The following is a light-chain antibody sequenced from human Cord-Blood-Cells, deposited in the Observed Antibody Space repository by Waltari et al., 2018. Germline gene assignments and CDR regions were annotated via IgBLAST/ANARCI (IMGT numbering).Light chain of an antibody. CDR2: DDS. CDR1: NIGSKR. CDR3: QVWDSSSDHPV. J-gene: IGLJ1*01. V-gene: IGLV3-21*02. Sequence: SYVLTQPPSVSVAPGQTARITCGGNNIGSKRVHWYQQKPGQAPVLFVYDDSDRPSGIPERFSGSNSGNTATLTISRVEAGDEADYYCQVWDSSSDHPVFGTGTKVTVL.